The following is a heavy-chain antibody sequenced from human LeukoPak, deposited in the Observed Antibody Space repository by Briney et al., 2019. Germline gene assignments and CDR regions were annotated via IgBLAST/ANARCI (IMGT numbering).Heavy chain of an antibody. CDR2: IYYSGST. J-gene: IGHJ5*02. D-gene: IGHD2-2*01. CDR3: ARGPAPPYCSSTSCYRHNWFDP. Sequence: SQTLSLTCTVSGGSISSGGYYWSWLRQHPGKGLEWIGYIYYSGSTYYNPSLKSRVTISVDTSKNQFSLKLSSVTAADTAVYYCARGPAPPYCSSTSCYRHNWFDPWGQGTLVTVSS. CDR1: GGSISSGGYY. V-gene: IGHV4-31*03.